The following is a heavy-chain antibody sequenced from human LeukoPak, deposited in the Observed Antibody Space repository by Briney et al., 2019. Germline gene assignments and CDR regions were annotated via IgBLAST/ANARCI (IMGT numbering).Heavy chain of an antibody. J-gene: IGHJ4*02. Sequence: GGSLRLSCTVSGFTVSSSSMSWVRQAPGKGLEWVSFIYSGGNTHYSDSVKGRFTISRDNAKNMLYLQLNSLRVEDTAVYYCARDQLYCSGGYCYKDYWGQGTLVTVSS. V-gene: IGHV3-53*01. CDR2: IYSGGNT. CDR1: GFTVSSSS. D-gene: IGHD2-15*01. CDR3: ARDQLYCSGGYCYKDY.